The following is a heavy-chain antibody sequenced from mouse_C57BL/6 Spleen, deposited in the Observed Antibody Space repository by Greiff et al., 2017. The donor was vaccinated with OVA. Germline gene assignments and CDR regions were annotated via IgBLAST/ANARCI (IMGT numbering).Heavy chain of an antibody. J-gene: IGHJ3*01. CDR2: FYPGSGSI. V-gene: IGHV1-62-2*01. Sequence: VQLQQSGAELVKPGASVKLSCKASGYTFPEYTIHWVKQRSGQGLEWIGWFYPGSGSIKYNEKFKDKATLNADKSSSTVYMELSRLTSEDSAVYFCARHEEGYYVSSSAWFAYWGQGTLVTVSA. CDR3: ARHEEGYYVSSSAWFAY. CDR1: GYTFPEYT. D-gene: IGHD1-1*01.